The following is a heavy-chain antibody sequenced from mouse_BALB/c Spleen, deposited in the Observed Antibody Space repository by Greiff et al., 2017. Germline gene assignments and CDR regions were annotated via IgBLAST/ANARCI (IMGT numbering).Heavy chain of an antibody. J-gene: IGHJ3*01. CDR1: GSSIPRDYA. Sequence: EVKLMESGPGLVKPSQSLSLTCTVTGSSIPRDYAWNWIRQFPGNKLEWMGYISSSGSTSYNPSLKSRISITRDTAKNQFFLQLNSVTTEDTATYYCARSYYGSSPFAYWGQGTLVTVSA. V-gene: IGHV3-2*02. CDR2: ISSSGST. CDR3: ARSYYGSSPFAY. D-gene: IGHD1-1*01.